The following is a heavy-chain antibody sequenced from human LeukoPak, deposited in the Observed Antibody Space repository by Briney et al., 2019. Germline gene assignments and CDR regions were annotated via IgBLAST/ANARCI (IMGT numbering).Heavy chain of an antibody. D-gene: IGHD3-22*01. CDR2: ISGYNGNT. CDR1: GCTFTSYG. Sequence: ASVKVSCKASGCTFTSYGITWVRQAPGQGLEWMGWISGYNGNTNYAQKLQGRVTMTTDTSTSTAYMELRSLRSDDTAVYYCARGDVYGPAFRSSSGLVDYWGQGTLVTVSS. CDR3: ARGDVYGPAFRSSSGLVDY. V-gene: IGHV1-18*01. J-gene: IGHJ4*02.